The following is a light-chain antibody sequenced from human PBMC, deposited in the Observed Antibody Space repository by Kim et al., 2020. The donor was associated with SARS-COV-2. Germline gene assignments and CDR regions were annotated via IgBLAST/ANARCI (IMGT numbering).Light chain of an antibody. CDR3: QQYETYWT. CDR2: KAS. CDR1: QNIDNW. V-gene: IGKV1-5*03. Sequence: DIQMTQSPSTLSASVGDRVTITCRASQNIDNWLAWYQQKPGKAPKLLIYKASRLHSGVPSRFSGSRSGTEFTLTISSLQPDDFGIYFCQQYETYWTFGLGTKVDIK. J-gene: IGKJ1*01.